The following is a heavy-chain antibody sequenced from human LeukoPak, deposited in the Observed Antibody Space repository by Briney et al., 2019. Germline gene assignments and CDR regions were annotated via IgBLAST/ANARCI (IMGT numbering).Heavy chain of an antibody. Sequence: SETLSLTCTVSGGSVSNGIYYWGWIRQPPGKGLEWIGSIHNVGSTYYNPSLKSRVTVSVDTSKNQFSLNLSSVTAADTAVYYCARPAEWSLHSFDIWGQGTMVTVSS. CDR3: ARPAEWSLHSFDI. J-gene: IGHJ3*02. V-gene: IGHV4-39*01. CDR1: GGSVSNGIYY. D-gene: IGHD3-22*01. CDR2: IHNVGST.